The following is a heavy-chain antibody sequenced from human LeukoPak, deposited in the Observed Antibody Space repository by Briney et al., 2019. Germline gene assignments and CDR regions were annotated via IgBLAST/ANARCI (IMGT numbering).Heavy chain of an antibody. CDR3: AHSPHYYDSRGYYYVAWFDP. Sequence: SGPTLVNPTQTLTLTCTFSGFSLSTNGVGVGWIRQPPGKALEWLALIYWNDDKRYSLSLKNRLTITKDTSKNQVVLTMTNMDPVDTATYYCAHSPHYYDSRGYYYVAWFDPWGQGTLVTVSS. D-gene: IGHD3-22*01. J-gene: IGHJ5*02. V-gene: IGHV2-5*01. CDR1: GFSLSTNGVG. CDR2: IYWNDDK.